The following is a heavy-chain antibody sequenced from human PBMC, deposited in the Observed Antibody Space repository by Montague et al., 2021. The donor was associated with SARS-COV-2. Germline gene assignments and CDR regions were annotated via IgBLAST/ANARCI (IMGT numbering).Heavy chain of an antibody. CDR2: ISYDGSNK. CDR1: GFTFSSYA. D-gene: IGHD2-2*02. CDR3: ARDQDIVVVPAAIRARGAITALCDY. Sequence: SLRLSCAASGFTFSSYAMHWVRQAPGKGLEWVAVISYDGSNKYYADSVKGRFTISRDNSKNTLYLQMNSLRAEDTAVYYCARDQDIVVVPAAIRARGAITALCDYWGQGTLVTVSS. V-gene: IGHV3-30-3*01. J-gene: IGHJ4*02.